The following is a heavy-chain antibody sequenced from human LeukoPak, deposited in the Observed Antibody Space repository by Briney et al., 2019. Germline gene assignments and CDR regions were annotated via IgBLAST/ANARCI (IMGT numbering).Heavy chain of an antibody. J-gene: IGHJ4*02. D-gene: IGHD3-22*01. CDR3: AREGLYYQDSSGYYHFDY. CDR1: GYTFTSYG. CDR2: ISAYNGNT. V-gene: IGHV1-18*01. Sequence: GASVKVSCKASGYTFTSYGISWVRQAPGQGLEWMGWISAYNGNTNYAQKLQGRVTMTTDTSTSTAYMELRSLRSEDTAVYYCAREGLYYQDSSGYYHFDYWGQGTLVTVSS.